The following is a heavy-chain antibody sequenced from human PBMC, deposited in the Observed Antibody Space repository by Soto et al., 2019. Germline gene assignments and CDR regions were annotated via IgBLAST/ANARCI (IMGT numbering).Heavy chain of an antibody. J-gene: IGHJ4*02. Sequence: SETLSLTCTVSGGSISSGGYYWSWIRQHPGKGLEWIGYIYYSGSTYYNPSLKSRVTISVDTSKNQFSLKLSSVTAADTAVYYCARDNVGYCISTSCSPLELAYWGQGTLVTVSS. D-gene: IGHD2-2*01. CDR1: GGSISSGGYY. CDR2: IYYSGST. CDR3: ARDNVGYCISTSCSPLELAY. V-gene: IGHV4-31*03.